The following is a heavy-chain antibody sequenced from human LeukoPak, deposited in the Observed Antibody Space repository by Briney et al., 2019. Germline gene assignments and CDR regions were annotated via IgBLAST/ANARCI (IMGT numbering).Heavy chain of an antibody. Sequence: GGSLRLSCAASGSTFSSYAMHWVRQAPGKGLEWVAVISYDGSNKYYADSVKGRFTISRDNSKNTLYLQMNSLRAEDTAVYYCTSDYVVDYWGQGTLVTVSS. CDR3: TSDYVVDY. CDR2: ISYDGSNK. J-gene: IGHJ4*02. V-gene: IGHV3-30-3*01. CDR1: GSTFSSYA. D-gene: IGHD3-16*01.